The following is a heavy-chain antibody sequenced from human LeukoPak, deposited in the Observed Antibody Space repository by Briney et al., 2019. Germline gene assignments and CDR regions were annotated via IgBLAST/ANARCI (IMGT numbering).Heavy chain of an antibody. J-gene: IGHJ6*02. CDR1: GFTFSSYW. CDR3: AKDLVTPYYYYYGMDV. D-gene: IGHD4-23*01. CDR2: ISGSGGST. V-gene: IGHV3-23*01. Sequence: PGGSLRLSCAASGFTFSSYWMSWVRQAPGKGLEWVSAISGSGGSTYYADSVKGRFTISRDNSKNTLYLQMNSLRAKDTAMYYCAKDLVTPYYYYYGMDVWGQGTTVTVSS.